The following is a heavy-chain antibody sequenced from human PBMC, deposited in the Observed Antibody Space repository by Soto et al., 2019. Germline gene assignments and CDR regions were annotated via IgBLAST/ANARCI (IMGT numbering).Heavy chain of an antibody. Sequence: VASVKVSCKASGGTFSSYAISWVRQAPGQGLEWMGGIIPIFGTANYAQKFQGRVTITADESTSTAYMELSSLRSEDTAVYYCARPTHCSGGSCFPSYYYGMDVWGQGTTVTVSS. D-gene: IGHD2-15*01. CDR2: IIPIFGTA. V-gene: IGHV1-69*13. CDR3: ARPTHCSGGSCFPSYYYGMDV. CDR1: GGTFSSYA. J-gene: IGHJ6*02.